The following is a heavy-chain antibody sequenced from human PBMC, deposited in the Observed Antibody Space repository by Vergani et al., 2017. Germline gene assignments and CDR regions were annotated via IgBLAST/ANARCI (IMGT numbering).Heavy chain of an antibody. V-gene: IGHV3-21*04. CDR2: ISSSSSYI. CDR3: TSSKVYDSSG. Sequence: EVQLLESGGGLVQPGGSLRLSCAASGFTFSSYAISWVRQAPGKGLEWVSSISSSSSYIYYADSVKGRFTISRDNAKNSLYLQMNSLKTEDTAVYYCTSSKVYDSSGWGQGTLVTVSS. CDR1: GFTFSSYA. J-gene: IGHJ4*02. D-gene: IGHD3-22*01.